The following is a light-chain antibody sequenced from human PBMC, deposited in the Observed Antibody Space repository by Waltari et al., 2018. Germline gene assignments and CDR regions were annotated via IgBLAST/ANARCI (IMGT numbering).Light chain of an antibody. J-gene: IGLJ3*02. CDR1: SSDIGAYNY. Sequence: QSALTQPASVSGSPGQSITISCTGTSSDIGAYNYVFWYQQHPGKAPKPMISEVTNGPSGAPARLSGSKSGNTASLRISGLQAEDEADYYCSSYRSRNTPVLFGGGTTLTVV. CDR3: SSYRSRNTPVL. V-gene: IGLV2-14*01. CDR2: EVT.